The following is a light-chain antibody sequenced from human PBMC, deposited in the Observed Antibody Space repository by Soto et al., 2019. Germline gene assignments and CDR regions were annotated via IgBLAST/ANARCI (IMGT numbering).Light chain of an antibody. CDR3: QQRSNWPLT. Sequence: EIVLTQSPATLSLSPGERATLSCRASQSVSSYLAWYQQKPGQDPRLHIYEASNRATGIPAMFSGSGSGTDFTLPISSLEPEDFAVYYCQQRSNWPLTFGGGTKVEIK. CDR2: EAS. CDR1: QSVSSY. J-gene: IGKJ4*01. V-gene: IGKV3-11*01.